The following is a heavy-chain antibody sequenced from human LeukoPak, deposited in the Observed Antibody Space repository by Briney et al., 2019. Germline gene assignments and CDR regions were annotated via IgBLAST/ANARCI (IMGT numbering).Heavy chain of an antibody. CDR1: GFTFSSYA. CDR3: AKDLSLWEQQLVHFDY. D-gene: IGHD6-13*01. J-gene: IGHJ4*02. Sequence: GGSLRLPCAASGFTFSSYAMSWVRQAPGKGLEWVSAISGSGGSTYYADSVKGRFTISRDNSKNTLYLQMNSLRAEDTAVYYCAKDLSLWEQQLVHFDYWGQGTLVTVSS. CDR2: ISGSGGST. V-gene: IGHV3-23*01.